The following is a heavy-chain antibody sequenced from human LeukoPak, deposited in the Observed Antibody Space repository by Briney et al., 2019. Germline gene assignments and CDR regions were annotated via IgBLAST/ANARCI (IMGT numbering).Heavy chain of an antibody. V-gene: IGHV3-74*01. CDR3: ARGMYYDILTGPLGFDY. Sequence: GGSLRLSCAASGFTFSRYWMHWVRQAPGTGLVWVSRIHNDGSSTSYADSVKGRFTISRDNAKNTVYLQMNSLRAEDTAVYYCARGMYYDILTGPLGFDYWGQGTLVTVSS. J-gene: IGHJ4*02. CDR2: IHNDGSST. D-gene: IGHD3-9*01. CDR1: GFTFSRYW.